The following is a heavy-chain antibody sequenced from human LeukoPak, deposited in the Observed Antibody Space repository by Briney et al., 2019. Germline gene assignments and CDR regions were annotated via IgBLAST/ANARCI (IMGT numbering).Heavy chain of an antibody. CDR1: GASISGGGYY. D-gene: IGHD3-10*01. CDR3: ARVNYYGSGSYTWFDP. J-gene: IGHJ5*02. V-gene: IGHV4-31*03. Sequence: PSGNLSLTCIVSGASISGGGYYWSWIRQHPGKGLEWIGYIYYSGSTYYNPSLESRVIISVDTSKNQFSLKLSSVTAADTAVYYCARVNYYGSGSYTWFDPWGQGTLVTVSS. CDR2: IYYSGST.